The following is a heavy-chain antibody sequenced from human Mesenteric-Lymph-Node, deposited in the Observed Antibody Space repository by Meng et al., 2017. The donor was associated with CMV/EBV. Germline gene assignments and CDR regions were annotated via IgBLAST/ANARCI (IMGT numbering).Heavy chain of an antibody. CDR2: MNPNSGNT. CDR3: ARDRDGITIFGVVITSYYYYYGMDV. CDR1: GYTFTSYD. Sequence: ASVKVSCKASGYTFTSYDINWVRQATGQGLEWMGWMNPNSGNTGYAQKFQGRVTMTRDTSISTAYMELSRLRSDDTAVYYCARDRDGITIFGVVITSYYYYYGMDVWGQGTTVTVSS. V-gene: IGHV1-8*01. J-gene: IGHJ6*02. D-gene: IGHD3-3*01.